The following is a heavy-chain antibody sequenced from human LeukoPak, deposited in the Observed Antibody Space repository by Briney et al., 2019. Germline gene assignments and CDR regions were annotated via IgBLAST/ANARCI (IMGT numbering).Heavy chain of an antibody. Sequence: GGSLRLSCAASGFTFSSYGMHWVRQAPGKGLEWVAVIWYDGSNKYYADSVKGRFTISRDNSKNTLYLQMNSLRAEDTAVYYCARDRAVAGGGCFDYWGQGTLVTVSS. CDR2: IWYDGSNK. CDR3: ARDRAVAGGGCFDY. V-gene: IGHV3-33*01. D-gene: IGHD6-19*01. J-gene: IGHJ4*02. CDR1: GFTFSSYG.